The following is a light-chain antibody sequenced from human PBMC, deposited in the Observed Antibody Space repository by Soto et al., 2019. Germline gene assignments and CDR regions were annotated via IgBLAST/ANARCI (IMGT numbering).Light chain of an antibody. Sequence: SYELTQPPSVSVSPGQTARITCSGDALPKQYAYWYHQKSGQAPVLVICKDTERPSGIPERFSGYTSGTTVTLTISGVEAEDECDDYCQSADSSATFRDVVFGGGTKLTVL. CDR2: KDT. V-gene: IGLV3-25*03. CDR3: QSADSSATFRDVV. CDR1: ALPKQY. J-gene: IGLJ2*01.